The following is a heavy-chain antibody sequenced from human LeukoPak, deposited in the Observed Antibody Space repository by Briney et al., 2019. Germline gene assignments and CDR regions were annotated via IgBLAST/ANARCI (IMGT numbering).Heavy chain of an antibody. CDR3: ARHSIAARSLDY. Sequence: SETLSLTCAVYSGSFSGYYWSWIRQPPGKGLEWIGEINHSGSTNYNPSLKSRVTISVDTFKNQFSLKLSSVTAADTAVYYCARHSIAARSLDYWGQGTLVTVSS. D-gene: IGHD6-6*01. CDR1: SGSFSGYY. J-gene: IGHJ4*02. CDR2: INHSGST. V-gene: IGHV4-34*01.